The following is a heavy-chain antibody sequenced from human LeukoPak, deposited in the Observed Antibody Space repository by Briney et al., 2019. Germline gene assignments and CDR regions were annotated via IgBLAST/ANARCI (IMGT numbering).Heavy chain of an antibody. D-gene: IGHD2-2*01. Sequence: HPGRSLRLSCAASGFTFSSYGMHWVRQAPGKGLEWAAVIWYDGSNKYYADSVKGRFTISRDNSKNTLYLQMNSLRAEDMAVYYCARAYCSSTSCYAFNYYYYGMDVWGQGTTVTVSS. CDR1: GFTFSSYG. CDR3: ARAYCSSTSCYAFNYYYYGMDV. J-gene: IGHJ6*02. CDR2: IWYDGSNK. V-gene: IGHV3-33*01.